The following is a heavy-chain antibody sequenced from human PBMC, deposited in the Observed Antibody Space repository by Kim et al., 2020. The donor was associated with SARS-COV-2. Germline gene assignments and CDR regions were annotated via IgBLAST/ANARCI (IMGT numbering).Heavy chain of an antibody. D-gene: IGHD3-10*01. J-gene: IGHJ3*02. CDR1: GDSVSGGSYY. CDR2: IHYSGST. Sequence: SETLSLTCTVSGDSVSGGSYYWSWIRQPPGKGLEWIGYIHYSGSTNYNPSLKSRVTISVDTSKNQFSLKLRSVTAADTAVYYCARVSGSSDAFDIWGQGTKFTVSS. V-gene: IGHV4-61*01. CDR3: ARVSGSSDAFDI.